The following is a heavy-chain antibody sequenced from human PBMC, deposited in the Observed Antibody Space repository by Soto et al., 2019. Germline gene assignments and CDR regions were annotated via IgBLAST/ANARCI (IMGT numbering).Heavy chain of an antibody. J-gene: IGHJ5*02. CDR1: GGSIRSYY. Sequence: SETLSLTCTASGGSIRSYYWSWIRQSPGKGLEWIGYIYYSGSTNYNPSLESRVTISVDTSKNQFSLKLSSVTAADTAVYYCARVARGGYCSSTSCPPPANWFDPWGQGTLVTVSS. CDR2: IYYSGST. CDR3: ARVARGGYCSSTSCPPPANWFDP. V-gene: IGHV4-59*01. D-gene: IGHD2-2*01.